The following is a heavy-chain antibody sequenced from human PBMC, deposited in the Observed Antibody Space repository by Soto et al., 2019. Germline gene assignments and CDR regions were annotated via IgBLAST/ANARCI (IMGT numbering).Heavy chain of an antibody. Sequence: LSLTCAVSGGSITTSDYSWSWIRQPPGRGLEWIGSIYHTGTTHYIPSLKSRVTMSLDKSKNQFSLDLTSMTAADTAVYYCVRERTIFGVAPGGGVDVWGRGTTVTVSS. V-gene: IGHV4-30-2*01. J-gene: IGHJ6*02. CDR2: IYHTGTT. CDR1: GGSITTSDYS. CDR3: VRERTIFGVAPGGGVDV. D-gene: IGHD3-3*01.